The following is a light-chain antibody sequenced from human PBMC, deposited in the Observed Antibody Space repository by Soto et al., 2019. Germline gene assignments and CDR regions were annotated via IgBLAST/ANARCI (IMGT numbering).Light chain of an antibody. J-gene: IGKJ2*01. V-gene: IGKV3-15*01. Sequence: EIVMTQSPTTLSVSPGERATLSCRASQSVSSNLAWYQQRPGQAPRLLIFGASTRATGIRARCSGSGSGTEFTLTISSLQSEDFAVYYCQDNRNWPYTFGQGTQLEIK. CDR1: QSVSSN. CDR2: GAS. CDR3: QDNRNWPYT.